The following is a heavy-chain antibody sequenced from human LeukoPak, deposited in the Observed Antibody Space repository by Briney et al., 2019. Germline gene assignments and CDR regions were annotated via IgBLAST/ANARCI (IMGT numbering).Heavy chain of an antibody. D-gene: IGHD2-15*01. J-gene: IGHJ4*02. V-gene: IGHV4-59*01. CDR2: IYYSGSP. CDR3: AGNVVVAAFQDNYFDY. CDR1: GGSISSYY. Sequence: PSETLSLTCTVSGGSISSYYWSWIRQPPGKGLEWIGYIYYSGSPNYNPSLKSRVTISVDTSKNQFSLKLSSVTAADTAVYYCAGNVVVAAFQDNYFDYWGQGTLVTVSS.